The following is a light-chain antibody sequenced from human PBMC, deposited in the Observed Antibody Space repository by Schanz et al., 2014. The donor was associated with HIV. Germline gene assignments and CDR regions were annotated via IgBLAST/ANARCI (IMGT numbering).Light chain of an antibody. CDR3: HQYGSSPRT. J-gene: IGKJ1*01. CDR2: GAS. CDR1: QSVKSNF. V-gene: IGKV3-20*01. Sequence: EIVLTQSPGTLSLSPGERGTLSCRASQSVKSNFIGWYQQKPGQAPRLLLYGASTRATGIPARFSGSGSGTDFTLTITRLEPEDFAVYYCHQYGSSPRTFGQGTKVEI.